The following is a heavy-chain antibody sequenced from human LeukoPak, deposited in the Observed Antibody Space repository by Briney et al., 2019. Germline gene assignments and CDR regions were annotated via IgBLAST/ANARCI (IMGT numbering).Heavy chain of an antibody. CDR1: GGSISNYY. CDR3: ASTYYYDSSGPNWFDP. Sequence: SETLSLTCNVSGGSISNYYWGWIRQPPGKGLEWIGHIYYSGRTEYNPSLKSRVSLSIDMSKNQFSLKLSSVTAADTAVYYCASTYYYDSSGPNWFDPWGQGTLVTVSS. CDR2: IYYSGRT. V-gene: IGHV4-59*01. D-gene: IGHD3-22*01. J-gene: IGHJ5*02.